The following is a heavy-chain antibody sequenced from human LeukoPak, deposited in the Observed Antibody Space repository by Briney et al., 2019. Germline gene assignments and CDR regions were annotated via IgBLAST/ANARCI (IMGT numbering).Heavy chain of an antibody. CDR2: IYYSGST. CDR3: ARGVTALAGGGHSFDY. D-gene: IGHD5-18*01. V-gene: IGHV4-61*01. J-gene: IGHJ4*02. CDR1: GYSISSGYL. Sequence: SETLSLTCSVSGYSISSGYLWGWIRQPPGKGLEWIGYIYYSGSTNYNPSLKSRVTISVDTSKNQFSLKLSSVTAADTAVYYCARGVTALAGGGHSFDYWGQGTLVTVSS.